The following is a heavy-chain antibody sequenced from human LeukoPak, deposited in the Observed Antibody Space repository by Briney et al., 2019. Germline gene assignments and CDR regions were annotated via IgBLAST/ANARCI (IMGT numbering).Heavy chain of an antibody. D-gene: IGHD5-18*01. CDR2: ISSSSRYT. V-gene: IGHV3-11*06. Sequence: GGSLRLSCAASGFTFSDYYMSWIRQAPGKGLEWVSYISSSSRYTNYADSVKGRFTISRDNAKHCLYLPMNSLRAEDTAVYYCARETYTATAKSNFDFWGRGTLVTVSS. J-gene: IGHJ4*02. CDR1: GFTFSDYY. CDR3: ARETYTATAKSNFDF.